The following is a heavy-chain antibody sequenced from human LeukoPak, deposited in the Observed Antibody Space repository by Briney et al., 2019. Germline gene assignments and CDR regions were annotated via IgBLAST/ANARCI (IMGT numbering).Heavy chain of an antibody. V-gene: IGHV4-59*08. J-gene: IGHJ6*03. CDR3: ARHRSRQWLVLDYYYYYMDV. Sequence: PSETLSLTCTVSGGSISSYYWSWIRQPPGKGLEWIGYIYYSGSTNYNPSLKSRVTISVDTSKNQLSLKLSSVTAADTAVYYCARHRSRQWLVLDYYYYYMDVWGKGTTVTVSS. CDR1: GGSISSYY. D-gene: IGHD6-19*01. CDR2: IYYSGST.